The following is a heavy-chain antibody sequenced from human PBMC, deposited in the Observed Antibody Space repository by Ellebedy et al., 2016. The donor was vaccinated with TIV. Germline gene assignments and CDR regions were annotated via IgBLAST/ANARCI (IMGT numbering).Heavy chain of an antibody. J-gene: IGHJ6*02. V-gene: IGHV1-69*04. Sequence: SVKVSXXASGGTFSSYAISWVRQAPGQGLEWMGRIIPILGIANYAQKFQGRVTITADKSTSTAYMELSSLRSEDTAVYYCARDEKDDHYYYYYGMDVWGQGTTVTVSS. CDR1: GGTFSSYA. CDR3: ARDEKDDHYYYYYGMDV. CDR2: IIPILGIA. D-gene: IGHD3-3*01.